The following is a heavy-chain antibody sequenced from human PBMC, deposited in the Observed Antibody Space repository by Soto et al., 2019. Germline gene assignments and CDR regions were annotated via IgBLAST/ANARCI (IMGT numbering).Heavy chain of an antibody. J-gene: IGHJ6*02. CDR1: GFTVSSNY. CDR2: IYSGGST. CDR3: ARDITMVRGGTYYYGMDV. D-gene: IGHD3-10*01. V-gene: IGHV3-53*01. Sequence: GGSLRLSCAASGFTVSSNYMSWFRQAPGKGLEWVSVIYSGGSTYYADSVKGRFTISRDNSKNTLYLQMNSLRAEDTAVYYCARDITMVRGGTYYYGMDVWGQGTTVTVSS.